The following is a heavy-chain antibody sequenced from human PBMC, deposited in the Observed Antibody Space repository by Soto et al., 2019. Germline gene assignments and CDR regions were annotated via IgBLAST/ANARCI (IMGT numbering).Heavy chain of an antibody. CDR2: IYWDDDK. J-gene: IGHJ4*02. D-gene: IGHD3-9*01. V-gene: IGHV2-5*02. Sequence: ASGPTLVNPTQTLTLTCTFSGFSLSTSGVGVGWIRQPPGKALEWLALIYWDDDKRYSPSLKSRLTITKDTSKNQVALTMTNMDPVDTATYYCAHIWREIETYYDILTGSPPRITVRYWGQGTLVTVSS. CDR3: AHIWREIETYYDILTGSPPRITVRY. CDR1: GFSLSTSGVG.